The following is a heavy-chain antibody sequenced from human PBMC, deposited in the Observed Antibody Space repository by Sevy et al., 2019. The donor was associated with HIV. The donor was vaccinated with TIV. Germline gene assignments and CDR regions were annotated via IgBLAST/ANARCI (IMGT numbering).Heavy chain of an antibody. Sequence: GGSLRFSCAASGFDFSSYAMHWVRQAPGKGLEWVSVISFDETTKHFGDSVKGRFTISRDNSKNTLYLQMNSLREEDTAVYYCARQGSSWTFDPWGQGTLVTVSS. V-gene: IGHV3-30*03. D-gene: IGHD6-13*01. CDR1: GFDFSSYA. CDR2: ISFDETTK. CDR3: ARQGSSWTFDP. J-gene: IGHJ5*02.